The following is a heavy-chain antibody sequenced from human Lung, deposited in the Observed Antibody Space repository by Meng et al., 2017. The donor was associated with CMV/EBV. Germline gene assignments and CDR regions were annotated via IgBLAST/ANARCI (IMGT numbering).Heavy chain of an antibody. D-gene: IGHD6-19*01. CDR3: ASFPPPGKQWLVTDY. Sequence: QARRQEWGPGLVKPSGTLSLTCAVSGGSISSSNWWSWVRQPPGKGLEWIGEIYHSGSTNYNPSLKSRVTISVDKSKNQFSLKLSSVTAADTAVYYCASFPPPGKQWLVTDYWGQGTLVTVSS. V-gene: IGHV4-4*02. CDR1: GGSISSSNW. CDR2: IYHSGST. J-gene: IGHJ4*02.